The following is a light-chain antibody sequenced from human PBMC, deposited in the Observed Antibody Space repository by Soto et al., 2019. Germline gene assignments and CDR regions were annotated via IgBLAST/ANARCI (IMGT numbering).Light chain of an antibody. CDR3: QQYNRYPRT. CDR2: KAS. J-gene: IGKJ1*01. V-gene: IGKV1-5*03. Sequence: DIKLTQSPSTLSESVGDRATLTCRASQNINTWLAWYQQKPGKAPKLLMYKASSLESGVPSRFSGSGSGTEFSLTISSLQTDDFATYYCQQYNRYPRTFGQGTKVDIK. CDR1: QNINTW.